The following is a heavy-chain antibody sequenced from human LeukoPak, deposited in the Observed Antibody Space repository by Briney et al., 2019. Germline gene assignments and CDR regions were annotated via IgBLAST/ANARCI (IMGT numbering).Heavy chain of an antibody. CDR3: AKSESVWIQLWLLFDY. J-gene: IGHJ4*02. V-gene: IGHV3-23*01. CDR2: ISGSGGST. CDR1: GFTFSSYA. Sequence: GGSMRLSCAASGFTFSSYAMSWVRQAPGKGLEWVSAISGSGGSTYYADSVKGRFPISRDNSKNTLYLQMNSLRAEDTAVYYCAKSESVWIQLWLLFDYWGQGTLVTVSS. D-gene: IGHD5-18*01.